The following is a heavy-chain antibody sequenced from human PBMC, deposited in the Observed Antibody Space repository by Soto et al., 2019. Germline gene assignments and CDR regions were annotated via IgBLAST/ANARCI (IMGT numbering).Heavy chain of an antibody. D-gene: IGHD2-2*01. CDR2: ISSSSSTI. J-gene: IGHJ6*02. Sequence: EVQLVESGGGLVQPGGSLRLSCAASGFTFSSYSMNWVRQAPGKGLEWVSYISSSSSTIYYADSVKGRFTISRDNSKNTLFLQMNSLRAEDTAVYYCATRRDASYYYYGMDVWGQGTTVTVSS. CDR1: GFTFSSYS. V-gene: IGHV3-48*01. CDR3: ATRRDASYYYYGMDV.